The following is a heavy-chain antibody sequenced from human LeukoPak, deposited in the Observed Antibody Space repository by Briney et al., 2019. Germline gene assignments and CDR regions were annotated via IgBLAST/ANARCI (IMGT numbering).Heavy chain of an antibody. J-gene: IGHJ5*02. CDR1: GGSISSGDYY. V-gene: IGHV4-30-4*08. CDR3: ARVAPAAITIDP. D-gene: IGHD2-2*02. Sequence: SETLSLTCTVSGGSISSGDYYWSWIRQPPGKGLEWIGYIYYSGSTYYNPSLKSRVTISVDTSKSQFSLKLSSVTAADTAVYYCARVAPAAITIDPWGQGTLVTVSS. CDR2: IYYSGST.